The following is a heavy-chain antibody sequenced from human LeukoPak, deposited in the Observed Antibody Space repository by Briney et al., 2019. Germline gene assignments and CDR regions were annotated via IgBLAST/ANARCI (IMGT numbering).Heavy chain of an antibody. V-gene: IGHV3-74*01. J-gene: IGHJ4*02. Sequence: PGGSLTLSCTTSGFTFSKYWMYWVRQAPGKGLMWVSRIKSDGTGITYTDSVEGRFTISRDNAKNTLYLQMNSLRDEDTAVYYCVRGQTIDYWGQGTLVTVSS. CDR2: IKSDGTGI. D-gene: IGHD3-3*01. CDR1: GFTFSKYW. CDR3: VRGQTIDY.